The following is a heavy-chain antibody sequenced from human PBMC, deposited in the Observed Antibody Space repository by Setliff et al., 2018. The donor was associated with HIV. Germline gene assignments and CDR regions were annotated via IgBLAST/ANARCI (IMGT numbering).Heavy chain of an antibody. V-gene: IGHV5-51*01. D-gene: IGHD6-6*01. CDR3: ARQRSIAARPNSAFDI. CDR1: RYGFTSYW. CDR2: IYPGDSDT. Sequence: GESLKISCKGSRYGFTSYWIAWVRQMPGKGLEWMGIIYPGDSDTRYSPSFQGQVTISADKSISTAYLQWSSLKASDTAMYYCARQRSIAARPNSAFDIWGQGTMVTVSS. J-gene: IGHJ3*02.